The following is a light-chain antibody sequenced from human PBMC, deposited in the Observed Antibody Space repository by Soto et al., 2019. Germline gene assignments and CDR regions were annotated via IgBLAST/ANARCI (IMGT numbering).Light chain of an antibody. CDR2: EVS. V-gene: IGLV2-14*03. CDR1: RSDVGGYNF. Sequence: QSVLTQPASVSGSPGQSITISCIGTRSDVGGYNFVSWFQQQAGRAPKLMIYEVSERPSGVSSRFSGAKSGNTASLTISGLQAEDEADYYCSSYTSSNTHVFGTGTKVTVL. J-gene: IGLJ1*01. CDR3: SSYTSSNTHV.